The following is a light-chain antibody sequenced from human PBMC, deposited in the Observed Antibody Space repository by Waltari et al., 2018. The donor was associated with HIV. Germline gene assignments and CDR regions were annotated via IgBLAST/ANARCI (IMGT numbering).Light chain of an antibody. CDR2: SAS. J-gene: IGKJ4*02. CDR3: MHDYNYPRT. V-gene: IGKV1-6*01. CDR1: QGIGND. Sequence: AIQMTQSPPSLSASVGGRVTIPCRASQGIGNDLGWYQQQPGKPPKLLIYSASRLQSGVASRFSGSGSGTDFTLTISGLRPEDFATYYCMHDYNYPRTFGRGTRLEIK.